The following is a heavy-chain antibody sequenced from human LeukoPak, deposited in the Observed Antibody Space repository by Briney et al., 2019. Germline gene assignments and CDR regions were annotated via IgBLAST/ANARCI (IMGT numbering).Heavy chain of an antibody. V-gene: IGHV4-61*02. CDR3: ARASYSYDISGWVPFDY. CDR1: GYSISSGYY. CDR2: IYTSGST. D-gene: IGHD3-22*01. Sequence: KSSETLSLTCTVSGYSISSGYYWSWIRQPAGMGLEWIGRIYTSGSTTYNPSLKSRVTISGDTSENQLSLRLSSVTAADTAVYYCARASYSYDISGWVPFDYWGQGTLVTVSS. J-gene: IGHJ4*02.